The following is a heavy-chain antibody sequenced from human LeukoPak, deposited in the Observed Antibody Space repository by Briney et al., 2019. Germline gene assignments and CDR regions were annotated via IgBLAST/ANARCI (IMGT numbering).Heavy chain of an antibody. D-gene: IGHD3-10*01. J-gene: IGHJ4*02. V-gene: IGHV3-23*01. CDR1: GYSFTSYW. CDR3: AKEPDYYGSGSPDY. Sequence: GESLKISCKGSGYSFTSYWIGWVRQAPGKGLEWVSAISGSGGSTYYADSVKGRFTISRDNSKNTLYLQMNSLRAEDTAVYYCAKEPDYYGSGSPDYWGQGTLVTVSS. CDR2: ISGSGGST.